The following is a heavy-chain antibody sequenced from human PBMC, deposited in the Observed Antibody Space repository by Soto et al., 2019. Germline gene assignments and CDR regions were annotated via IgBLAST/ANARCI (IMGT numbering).Heavy chain of an antibody. D-gene: IGHD3-10*01. Sequence: GASGKVSCKASGYTFSYYVMHWVLQAPGQPLQWMGSINSGSGNTKFSQNFHGRVAITRDTSASIAYMELSSLRLEDTAVYYCAREFHREYYGSGSRDGMGVWGQGITVTASS. V-gene: IGHV1-3*01. J-gene: IGHJ6*02. CDR1: GYTFSYYV. CDR2: INSGSGNT. CDR3: AREFHREYYGSGSRDGMGV.